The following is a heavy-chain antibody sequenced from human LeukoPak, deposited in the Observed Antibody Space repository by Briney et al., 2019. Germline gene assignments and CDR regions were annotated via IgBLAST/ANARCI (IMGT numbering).Heavy chain of an antibody. CDR3: AREGSTNKTLDY. J-gene: IGHJ4*02. CDR1: GFTVSSNY. D-gene: IGHD2-2*01. CDR2: IYSGGST. Sequence: GGSLRLSCAASGFTVSSNYMSWVRQAPGKGLEWVSVIYSGGSTYYADSVKGRFTISRDNSKNTLYLQMNSLRAEDTAVYYCAREGSTNKTLDYWGQGTLVTVSS. V-gene: IGHV3-66*01.